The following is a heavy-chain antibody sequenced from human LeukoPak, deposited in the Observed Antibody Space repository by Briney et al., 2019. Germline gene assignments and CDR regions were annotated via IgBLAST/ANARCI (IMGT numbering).Heavy chain of an antibody. V-gene: IGHV1-69*08. D-gene: IGHD2-8*02. Sequence: SVKVSCKASGGTLSSYPICWVRQAPGQGLEWMGRIIPVLGTANYAQTFQGRVTITADKSSSTAYMELSSLRPEDTAVYYCARIRGTESGLSHFDSWGPGTLVSVSS. J-gene: IGHJ4*02. CDR3: ARIRGTESGLSHFDS. CDR1: GGTLSSYP. CDR2: IIPVLGTA.